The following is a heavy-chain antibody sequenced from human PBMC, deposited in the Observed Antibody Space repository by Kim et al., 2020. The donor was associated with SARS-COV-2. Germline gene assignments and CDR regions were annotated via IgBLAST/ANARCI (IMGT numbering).Heavy chain of an antibody. Sequence: SETLSLTCTVSGCSISSGGYYWIWIRQHPGKGLEWIGYIYYSGSTYYNPSLKSRVTISVDTSKNQFSLKLSSVTAADTDVYYCARGQGLITMIVVVVGEFDYGGQGTLVTLSS. D-gene: IGHD3-22*01. V-gene: IGHV4-31*03. CDR3: ARGQGLITMIVVVVGEFDY. CDR1: GCSISSGGYY. CDR2: IYYSGST. J-gene: IGHJ4*02.